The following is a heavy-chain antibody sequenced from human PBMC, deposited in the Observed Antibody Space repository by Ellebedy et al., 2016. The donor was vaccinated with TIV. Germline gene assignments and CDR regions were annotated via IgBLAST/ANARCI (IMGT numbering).Heavy chain of an antibody. D-gene: IGHD3-22*01. J-gene: IGHJ3*02. Sequence: MPGGSLRLSCTVSGGSISSSYWSWVRQPPGKGLEWIGYIHYSGRTHYNPSLKSRATLSVATSRNQFSVRLSSVTAADTAVYYCATSYDSSGYYDDDAFDIWGQGTMVTVSS. CDR3: ATSYDSSGYYDDDAFDI. V-gene: IGHV4-59*01. CDR2: IHYSGRT. CDR1: GGSISSSY.